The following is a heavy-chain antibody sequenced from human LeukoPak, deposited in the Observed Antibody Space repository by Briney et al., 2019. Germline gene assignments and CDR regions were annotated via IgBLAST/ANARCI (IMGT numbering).Heavy chain of an antibody. V-gene: IGHV1-46*01. Sequence: ASVKVSCKASGYTFTSYYMHWVRQAPGQGLEWMGIINPSGGSTSYAQKFQGRVTITTDESTSTAYMELSSLRSEDTAVYYCARGVDWTSSGPYYFDYWGQGTLVTVSS. J-gene: IGHJ4*02. D-gene: IGHD6-19*01. CDR1: GYTFTSYY. CDR2: INPSGGST. CDR3: ARGVDWTSSGPYYFDY.